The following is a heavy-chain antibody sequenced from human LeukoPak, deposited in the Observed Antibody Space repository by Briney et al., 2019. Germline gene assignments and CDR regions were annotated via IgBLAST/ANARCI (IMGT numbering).Heavy chain of an antibody. CDR3: ARHSYAGYYFDY. V-gene: IGHV3-53*01. Sequence: PGGSLRLSRAASGFTVSSNYMSWVRQAPGKGLEWVSVIYSGGDAYYADSVKGRFTISRDNSKNTLYLQVNSLRAEGTAVYYCARHSYAGYYFDYWGQGTLVTVSS. CDR2: IYSGGDA. J-gene: IGHJ4*02. D-gene: IGHD3-16*01. CDR1: GFTVSSNY.